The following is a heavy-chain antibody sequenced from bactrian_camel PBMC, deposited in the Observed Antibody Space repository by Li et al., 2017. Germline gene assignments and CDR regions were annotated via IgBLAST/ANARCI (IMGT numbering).Heavy chain of an antibody. Sequence: HVQLVESGGGSVQPGGSLRLSCAASGFSFRTYFITWVCQAPGKGLEWVGVITKDGNNAYYADSVKGRFIISRDDATNSLILQLDSLKTEDTARYYCTPGVYWGQGTQVTVS. V-gene: IGHV3S6*01. D-gene: IGHD2*01. CDR3: TPGVY. CDR1: GFSFRTYF. CDR2: ITKDGNNA. J-gene: IGHJ4*01.